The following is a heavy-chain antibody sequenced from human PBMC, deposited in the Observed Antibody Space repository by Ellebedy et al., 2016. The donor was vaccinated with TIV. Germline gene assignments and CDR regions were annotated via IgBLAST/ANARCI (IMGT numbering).Heavy chain of an antibody. J-gene: IGHJ4*02. Sequence: SETLSLTXTVSGGSVISYYWSWIRQAPGKGLEWIGYVYHNGNTNYAPSLKSRVTISEDTSKNQFSLNLSSVTAADSAVYYCARGGIVEGDTSDYWGQGTLVTVSS. CDR3: ARGGIVEGDTSDY. CDR1: GGSVISYY. CDR2: VYHNGNT. D-gene: IGHD1-26*01. V-gene: IGHV4-59*02.